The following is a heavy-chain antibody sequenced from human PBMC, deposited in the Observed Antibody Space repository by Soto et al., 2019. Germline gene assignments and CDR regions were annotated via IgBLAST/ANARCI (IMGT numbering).Heavy chain of an antibody. CDR3: ARDPGDLEYSSSSFDY. J-gene: IGHJ4*02. CDR1: GFTFSSYG. D-gene: IGHD6-6*01. Sequence: PGGSLRLSCAASGFTFSSYGMHWVRQAPGKGLEWVAVIWYDGSNKYYADSVKGRFTISRDNSKNTLYLQMNSLRAEDTAVYYCARDPGDLEYSSSSFDYWGQGTLVTVSS. CDR2: IWYDGSNK. V-gene: IGHV3-33*01.